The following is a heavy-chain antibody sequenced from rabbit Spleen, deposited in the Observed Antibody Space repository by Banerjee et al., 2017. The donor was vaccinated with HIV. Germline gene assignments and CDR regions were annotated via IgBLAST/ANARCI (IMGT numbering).Heavy chain of an antibody. D-gene: IGHD2-1*01. J-gene: IGHJ4*01. CDR3: VRDVGYDDHSEKGYFNL. Sequence: QSLEESGGDLVKPGGTLTLTCTVSGFSFSSNWICWVRQAPGKGLEWIGYIDPVFGITYYASWVNGRFSISRENAQNTLYLQLNSLTDADTATYFCVRDVGYDDHSEKGYFNLWGQGTLVTVS. V-gene: IGHV1S7*01. CDR2: IDPVFGIT. CDR1: GFSFSSNW.